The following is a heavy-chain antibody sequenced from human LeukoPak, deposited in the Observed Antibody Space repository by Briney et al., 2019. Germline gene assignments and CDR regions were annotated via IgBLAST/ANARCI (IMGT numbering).Heavy chain of an antibody. Sequence: PSETLYLTCNVSGGSISSYYWSWIRQPPGQGLEWIGYIYYSGSTNYNPSLKSRVTISVDTSKNLFSLKLSSVTASDTAVYYCARGDVDTAMVDYWGQGTLVTVSS. CDR2: IYYSGST. CDR3: ARGDVDTAMVDY. D-gene: IGHD5-18*01. J-gene: IGHJ4*02. V-gene: IGHV4-59*01. CDR1: GGSISSYY.